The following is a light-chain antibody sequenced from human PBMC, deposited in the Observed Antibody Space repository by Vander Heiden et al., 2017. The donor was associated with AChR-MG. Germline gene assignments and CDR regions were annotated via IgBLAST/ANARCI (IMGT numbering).Light chain of an antibody. Sequence: QSALTQPASVSGSPGQSTTISCSGINSNIGTYKIVSWYQQHPGKAPKLIIYDASQRPSGLSNRFSASTSGDTASLTISGLQAEDEADYFCFLYAGTTSLFGGGTKLTVL. CDR1: NSNIGTYKI. J-gene: IGLJ2*01. CDR3: FLYAGTTSL. CDR2: DAS. V-gene: IGLV2-23*01.